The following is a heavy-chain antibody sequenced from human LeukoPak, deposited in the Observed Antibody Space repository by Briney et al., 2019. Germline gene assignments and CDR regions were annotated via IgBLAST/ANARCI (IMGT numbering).Heavy chain of an antibody. CDR3: AGGNGHYSSSWPEFDY. CDR2: IYYSGST. V-gene: IGHV4-31*03. CDR1: GGSISSGGYY. Sequence: SQTLSLTCTVSGGSISSGGYYWSWIRQHPGKGLEWIGYIYYSGSTYYNPSLKSRVTISVDTSKNQFSLKLSSVTAADTAVYYCAGGNGHYSSSWPEFDYWGQGTLVTVSS. J-gene: IGHJ4*02. D-gene: IGHD6-13*01.